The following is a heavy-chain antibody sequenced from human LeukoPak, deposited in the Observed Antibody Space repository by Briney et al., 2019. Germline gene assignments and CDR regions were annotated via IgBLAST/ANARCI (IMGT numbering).Heavy chain of an antibody. D-gene: IGHD6-13*01. Sequence: SQTLSLTCTVSGGSISSGDYYWSWIRQPPGKGLEWIGYIYYSGSPYYNPSLKSRVTIPVDTSKNQFSLKLTSVTAADTAVYYCARNLEYSSSWYSFGYWGQGTLVTVSS. CDR3: ARNLEYSSSWYSFGY. CDR2: IYYSGSP. J-gene: IGHJ4*02. CDR1: GGSISSGDYY. V-gene: IGHV4-30-4*01.